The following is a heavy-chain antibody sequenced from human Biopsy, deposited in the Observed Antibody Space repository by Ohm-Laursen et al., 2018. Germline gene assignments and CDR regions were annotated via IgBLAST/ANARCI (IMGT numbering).Heavy chain of an antibody. Sequence: GTLSLTCTVSGGSIYNFFWSWIRQPPGKGLEWIGYIYYSGSTNYNPSLESRVTMSVDMPKNQFSLKLSSVTAADTAIYYCARGMRSSGWPYFDSWGQGTLVTVSS. CDR2: IYYSGST. J-gene: IGHJ4*02. D-gene: IGHD6-19*01. V-gene: IGHV4-59*01. CDR1: GGSIYNFF. CDR3: ARGMRSSGWPYFDS.